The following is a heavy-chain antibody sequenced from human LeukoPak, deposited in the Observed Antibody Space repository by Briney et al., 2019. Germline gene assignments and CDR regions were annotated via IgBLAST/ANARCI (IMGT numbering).Heavy chain of an antibody. V-gene: IGHV3-30*04. CDR1: RFTIDNYA. CDR3: ASGYSGYANAFDI. J-gene: IGHJ3*02. CDR2: ISYDGSNK. D-gene: IGHD5-12*01. Sequence: PGRSLRLSCAASRFTIDNYAMHWVRQAPGKGLEWVTLISYDGSNKHYADSVKGRFSISRDNSKNTLYLQMNSLRAEDTAVYYCASGYSGYANAFDIWGQGTLVTVSS.